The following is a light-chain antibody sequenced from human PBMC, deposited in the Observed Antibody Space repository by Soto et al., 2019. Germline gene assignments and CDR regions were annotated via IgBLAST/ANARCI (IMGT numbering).Light chain of an antibody. V-gene: IGKV3-15*01. CDR2: GAS. J-gene: IGKJ2*01. Sequence: EIVMMQSPATLSVSPRERATLSCRASQALGNNLAWYQHKPGQAPRLLIYGASTRATGVPVRFSGSGSETEFTLSISGLQSDDLAVYYCQQYTNWPYTFGQGTKLEIK. CDR3: QQYTNWPYT. CDR1: QALGNN.